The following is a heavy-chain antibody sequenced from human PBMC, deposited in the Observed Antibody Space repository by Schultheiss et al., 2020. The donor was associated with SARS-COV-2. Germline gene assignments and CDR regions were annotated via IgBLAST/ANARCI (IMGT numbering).Heavy chain of an antibody. CDR1: GFTFDDYA. V-gene: IGHV3-7*03. Sequence: GGSLRLSCAASGFTFDDYAMHWVRQAPGKGLEWVADIKCDGSEKYYVDSVKGRFTISRDNAKNSLYLQMNSLRAEDTAVYYCASRYCSSTSCSNYWYFDLWGRGTLVTVSS. D-gene: IGHD2-2*01. CDR2: IKCDGSEK. J-gene: IGHJ2*01. CDR3: ASRYCSSTSCSNYWYFDL.